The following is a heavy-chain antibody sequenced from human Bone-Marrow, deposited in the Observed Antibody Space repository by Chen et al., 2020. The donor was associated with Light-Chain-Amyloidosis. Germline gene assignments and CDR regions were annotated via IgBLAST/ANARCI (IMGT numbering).Heavy chain of an antibody. D-gene: IGHD2-2*01. CDR1: GYTFTYYP. J-gene: IGHJ5*02. V-gene: IGHV1-46*01. CDR3: AREGEDANLDWFDP. Sequence: QVQLVQSGAEVKEPGASVKVSCQASGYTFTYYPMNWVRQAPGQGLEWMGRINPSGGSKFYAQKFQGRVTMTRDTSTSTVYMELTSLRSDDTAVYYCAREGEDANLDWFDPWGQGTLVTVSS. CDR2: INPSGGSK.